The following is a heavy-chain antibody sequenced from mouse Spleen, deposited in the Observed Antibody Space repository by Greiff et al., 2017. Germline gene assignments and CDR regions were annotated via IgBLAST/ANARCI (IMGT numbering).Heavy chain of an antibody. V-gene: IGHV1-80*01. J-gene: IGHJ4*01. CDR3: ARRIYYDYDGPYYYAMDY. CDR1: GYAFSSYW. Sequence: LVESGAELVKPGASVKISCKASGYAFSSYWMNWVKQRPGKGLEWIGQIYPGDGDTNYNGKFKGKATLTADKSSSTAYMQLSSLTSEDSAVYFCARRIYYDYDGPYYYAMDYWGQGTSVTVSS. CDR2: IYPGDGDT. D-gene: IGHD2-4*01.